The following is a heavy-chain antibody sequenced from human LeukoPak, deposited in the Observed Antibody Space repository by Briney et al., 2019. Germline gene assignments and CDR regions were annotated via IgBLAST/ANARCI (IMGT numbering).Heavy chain of an antibody. J-gene: IGHJ4*02. CDR3: TRDNDYGSATNYFDH. Sequence: GGSLRLSCAASGFTFDDYAMHWVRQAPGKGLEWVSLISWEGDTTYYADSVRGRFTISRDNSKNSLYLQMNSLTADDTAFYYCTRDNDYGSATNYFDHWCQGTLVSVSS. V-gene: IGHV3-43D*04. D-gene: IGHD3-10*01. CDR1: GFTFDDYA. CDR2: ISWEGDTT.